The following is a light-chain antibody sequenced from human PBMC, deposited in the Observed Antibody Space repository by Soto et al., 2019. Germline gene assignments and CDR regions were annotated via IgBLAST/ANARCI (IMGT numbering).Light chain of an antibody. V-gene: IGLV2-14*01. CDR1: SSDVGIYNY. J-gene: IGLJ1*01. CDR2: EVN. CDR3: TSYTSSSTYV. Sequence: QSALTQPASVSGSPGQSIAISCTGSSSDVGIYNYVSWYQHHPGEAPKLMIYEVNDRPSGVSNRFSGSKSGNTASLTISGLQAEDEADYYCTSYTSSSTYVFGTGTKLTVL.